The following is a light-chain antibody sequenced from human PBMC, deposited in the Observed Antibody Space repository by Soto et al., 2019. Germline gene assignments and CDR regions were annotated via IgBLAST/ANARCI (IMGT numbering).Light chain of an antibody. CDR2: GAS. CDR1: QSVSSFY. J-gene: IGKJ5*01. CDR3: QQFGTSPPAIT. V-gene: IGKV3-20*01. Sequence: SPGTLSLSPGERATLSCRASQSVSSFYLVWYQQKPGQAPKLLIYGASRRATGIPDRFSGSGSGTDFTLTISRLEPDDSAVYYCQQFGTSPPAITFGQGTRLEIK.